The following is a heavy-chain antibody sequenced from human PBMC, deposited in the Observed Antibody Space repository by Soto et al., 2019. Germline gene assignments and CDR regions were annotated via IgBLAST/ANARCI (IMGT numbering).Heavy chain of an antibody. CDR2: IYYSGST. CDR1: GGSISSYY. V-gene: IGHV4-59*01. J-gene: IGHJ3*02. D-gene: IGHD2-15*01. CDR3: AREGKPKLLKGPIRAFDI. Sequence: PSETLSLTCTVSGGSISSYYWSWIRQPPGKGLEWIGYIYYSGSTNYNPSLKSRVTISVDTSENQFSLKLSSVTAADTAVYYCAREGKPKLLKGPIRAFDIWGQGTMVTVSS.